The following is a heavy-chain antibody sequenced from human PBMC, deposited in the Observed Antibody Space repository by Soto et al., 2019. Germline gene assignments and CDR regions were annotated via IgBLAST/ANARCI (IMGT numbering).Heavy chain of an antibody. D-gene: IGHD3-16*01. Sequence: PSETLSLTCTVSGGSISSGGYYWSWIRQHPGKGLEWIGYIYYSGSTYYNPSLKSRVTISVDTSKNQFSLKLSSVTAADTAVYYCALRGSNQNYGMDVWGQGTTVTVSS. CDR2: IYYSGST. J-gene: IGHJ6*02. CDR1: GGSISSGGYY. CDR3: ALRGSNQNYGMDV. V-gene: IGHV4-31*03.